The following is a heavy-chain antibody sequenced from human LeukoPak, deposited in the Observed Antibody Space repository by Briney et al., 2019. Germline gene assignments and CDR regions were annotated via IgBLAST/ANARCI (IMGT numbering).Heavy chain of an antibody. CDR2: ISWNSGSI. CDR1: GFTFDDYA. J-gene: IGHJ6*03. V-gene: IGHV3-9*01. D-gene: IGHD2-2*02. Sequence: PGRSLRLSCAASGFTFDDYAMHWVRQAPGKGLEWVSGISWNSGSICYADSVKGRFTISRDNAKNSLYLQMNSLRAEDTALYYCAKDMVRYCSSTSCYSPMDVWGKGTTVTVSS. CDR3: AKDMVRYCSSTSCYSPMDV.